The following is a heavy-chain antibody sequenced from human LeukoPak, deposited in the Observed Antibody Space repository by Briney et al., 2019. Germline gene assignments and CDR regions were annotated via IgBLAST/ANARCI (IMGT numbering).Heavy chain of an antibody. Sequence: GGSLRLSCAASGFTFSSYAMSWVRQAPGKGLEWVSGISGGGGSTYYADSVKGRFTISRDNSKNTLYLQMNSLRAEDTAVYYCAKDYSSSLTNWFDPWGQGTLVTVSS. CDR3: AKDYSSSLTNWFDP. V-gene: IGHV3-23*01. CDR2: ISGGGGST. D-gene: IGHD6-6*01. J-gene: IGHJ5*02. CDR1: GFTFSSYA.